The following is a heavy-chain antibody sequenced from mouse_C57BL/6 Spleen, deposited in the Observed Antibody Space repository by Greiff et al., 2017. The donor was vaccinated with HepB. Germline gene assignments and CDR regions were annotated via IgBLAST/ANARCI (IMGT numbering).Heavy chain of an antibody. V-gene: IGHV2-2*01. CDR1: GFSLTSYG. J-gene: IGHJ2*01. CDR2: IWSGGST. D-gene: IGHD2-4*01. Sequence: QVQLKQSGPGLVQPSQSLSITCTVSGFSLTSYGVHWVRQSPGKGLEWLGVIWSGGSTDYNAAFISRLSISKDNSKSQVFFKMNSLQADDTAIYYCARSDDYLDFDYWGQGTTLTVSS. CDR3: ARSDDYLDFDY.